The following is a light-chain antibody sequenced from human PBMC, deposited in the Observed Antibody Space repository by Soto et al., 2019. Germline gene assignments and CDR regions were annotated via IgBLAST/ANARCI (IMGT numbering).Light chain of an antibody. V-gene: IGKV3-20*01. CDR1: QSVSSSY. CDR2: GAS. CDR3: QQYGSSSYT. J-gene: IGKJ2*01. Sequence: EIVLTQSPGTLSLSPGERATLSCRASQSVSSSYLAWYQQKPGQAPRLLIYGASSRATGIPDRFSGSGSGTVFTLTISRLEPEDFAVYYCQQYGSSSYTFGQGTKLEIQ.